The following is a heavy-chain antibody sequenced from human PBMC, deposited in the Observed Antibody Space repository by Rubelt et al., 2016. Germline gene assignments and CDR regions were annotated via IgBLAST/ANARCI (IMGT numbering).Heavy chain of an antibody. J-gene: IGHJ3*02. CDR2: VYYSGST. CDR1: GGSTDAVPYY. CDR3: ARSQTGATLDAFDI. Sequence: QLQLQESGPGLVKPSETLSLTCTVSGGSTDAVPYYWGWIRQAPGKGLEWIGYVYYSGSTSYNSSLKSRLTMSLATSKKQFSLKLSFVTAADTAVYYCARSQTGATLDAFDIWGQGTMVTVSS. D-gene: IGHD1-26*01. V-gene: IGHV4-39*01.